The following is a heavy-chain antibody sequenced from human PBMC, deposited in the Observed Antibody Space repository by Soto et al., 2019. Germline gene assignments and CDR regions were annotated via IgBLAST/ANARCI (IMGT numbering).Heavy chain of an antibody. CDR3: ARVAPPNYGGNPIFFDY. CDR1: VGTFSSYA. Sequence: ASVKVSCKACVGTFSSYAITWVRQAPGQGLDWMGGFIPIFGTANYAQKFQGRVTITAYESTSTAYMELSSLRSEDTAVYYCARVAPPNYGGNPIFFDYWGQGTLVTVSS. CDR2: FIPIFGTA. V-gene: IGHV1-69*13. D-gene: IGHD4-17*01. J-gene: IGHJ4*02.